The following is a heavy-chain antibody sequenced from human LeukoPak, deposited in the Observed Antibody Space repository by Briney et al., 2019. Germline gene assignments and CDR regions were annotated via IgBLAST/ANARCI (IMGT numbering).Heavy chain of an antibody. D-gene: IGHD3-10*01. CDR2: IYTSGST. CDR1: GGSISSYY. J-gene: IGHJ3*02. Sequence: SQTLSLTCTVSGGSISSYYWSWIRQPAGKGLEWIGRIYTSGSTNYNPSLKSRVTMSVDTSKNQFSLKLSSVTAAGTAVYYCARDLRTYYYGSGSYYTDAFDIWGQGTMVTVSS. CDR3: ARDLRTYYYGSGSYYTDAFDI. V-gene: IGHV4-4*07.